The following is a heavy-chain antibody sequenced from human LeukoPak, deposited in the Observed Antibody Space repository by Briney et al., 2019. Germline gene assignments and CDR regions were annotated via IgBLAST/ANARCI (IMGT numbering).Heavy chain of an antibody. Sequence: PSETLSLTCTVSGGSINSGDYYWSWIRQPPGKGLEWIGYISYSGSTYYSPSLKSRVTISVDTSKNQFSLKLSSVTAADTAVYYCARYISGHDAFDIWGQGTMVTVSS. J-gene: IGHJ3*02. V-gene: IGHV4-30-4*08. CDR2: ISYSGST. CDR1: GGSINSGDYY. D-gene: IGHD6-19*01. CDR3: ARYISGHDAFDI.